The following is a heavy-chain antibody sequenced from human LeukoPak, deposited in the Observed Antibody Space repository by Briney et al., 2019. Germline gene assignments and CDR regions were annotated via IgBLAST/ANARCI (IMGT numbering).Heavy chain of an antibody. D-gene: IGHD6-13*01. Sequence: KGSGPTLVNPTQTLTLTCTFSGFSLSTSGVGVGWIRQPPGKSLEWLALIYWDDDKRYSPSLKSGLTITKDTSKNQVVLTMTNMDPVDTATYYCAHRNGRYSSSWCFDYWGQGTLVTVSS. J-gene: IGHJ4*02. V-gene: IGHV2-5*02. CDR2: IYWDDDK. CDR1: GFSLSTSGVG. CDR3: AHRNGRYSSSWCFDY.